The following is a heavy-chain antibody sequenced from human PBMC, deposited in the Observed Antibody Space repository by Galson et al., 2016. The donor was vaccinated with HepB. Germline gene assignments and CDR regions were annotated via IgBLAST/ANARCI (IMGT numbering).Heavy chain of an antibody. CDR2: ISRSGDRT. CDR3: AKWGPHHDTGGYYYPRG. Sequence: SLRLSCAASGFNFNLYSMTWIRQAPGKGLEWVSAISRSGDRTKYADSVAGRFSISRDNSKDTTYLHMTGLRVEDTAVYFCAKWGPHHDTGGYYYPRGWGQGTLVTVSS. V-gene: IGHV3-23*01. J-gene: IGHJ4*02. CDR1: GFNFNLYS. D-gene: IGHD3-22*01.